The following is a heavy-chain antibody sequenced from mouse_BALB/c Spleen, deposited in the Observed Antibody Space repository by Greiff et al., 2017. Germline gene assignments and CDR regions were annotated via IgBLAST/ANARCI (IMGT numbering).Heavy chain of an antibody. D-gene: IGHD1-2*01. CDR3: AITTALYYFDY. CDR1: GFTIKDTY. CDR2: IDPANGNT. Sequence: VQLQQSGAELVKPGASVKLSCTASGFTIKDTYMHWVKQRPEQGLEWIGRIDPANGNTKYDPKFQGKATITADTSSNTAYLQLSSLTSEDTAVYYCAITTALYYFDYWGQGTTLTVSS. J-gene: IGHJ2*01. V-gene: IGHV14-3*02.